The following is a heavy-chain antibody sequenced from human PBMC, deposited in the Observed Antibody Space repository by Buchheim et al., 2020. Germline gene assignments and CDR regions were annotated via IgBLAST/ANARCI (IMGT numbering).Heavy chain of an antibody. CDR1: GFTFSSYG. D-gene: IGHD6-19*01. J-gene: IGHJ1*01. CDR2: ISYDGSNK. V-gene: IGHV3-30*03. Sequence: QVQLVESGGGVVQPGRSLRLSCAASGFTFSSYGMHWVRQAPGKGLEWVAVISYDGSNKYYADSVKGRFTISRDNSKNTLYLQMNSLRAEDTAVYYCVIAVAGEYFQHWGQGTL. CDR3: VIAVAGEYFQH.